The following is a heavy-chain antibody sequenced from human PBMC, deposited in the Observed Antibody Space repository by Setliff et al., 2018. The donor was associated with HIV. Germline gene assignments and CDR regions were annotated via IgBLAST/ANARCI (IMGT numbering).Heavy chain of an antibody. CDR2: IIPIFGST. V-gene: IGHV1-69*13. D-gene: IGHD3-10*01. Sequence: SVKVSCKASGGTFSNYAFSWVRQAPGQGLEWMGGIIPIFGSTKYAQKFQGRVTITADESTSTADMELSSLRSEDTAVYYCARDDHYYDSGSYYSDWYFDLWGRGTLVTVS. CDR3: ARDDHYYDSGSYYSDWYFDL. J-gene: IGHJ2*01. CDR1: GGTFSNYA.